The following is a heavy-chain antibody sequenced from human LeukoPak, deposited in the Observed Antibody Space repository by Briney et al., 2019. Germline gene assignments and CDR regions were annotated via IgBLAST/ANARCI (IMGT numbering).Heavy chain of an antibody. J-gene: IGHJ4*02. CDR1: GYTFTSYG. CDR3: ARDLPPRSGFTMVRGYYFDY. CDR2: ISAYNGNT. D-gene: IGHD3-10*01. V-gene: IGHV1-18*01. Sequence: ASVKVSCKASGYTFTSYGISWVRQAPGQGLEWMGWISAYNGNTNYAQKLQGRVTMTTDTSTSTAYMELRSLRSDDTAVYYCARDLPPRSGFTMVRGYYFDYWGQGTLVTVSS.